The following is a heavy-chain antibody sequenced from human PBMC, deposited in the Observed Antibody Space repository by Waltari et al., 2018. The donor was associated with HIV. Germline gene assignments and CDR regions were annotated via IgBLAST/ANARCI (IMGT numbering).Heavy chain of an antibody. CDR1: GGSIRSSSYY. Sequence: QLQLQESGPGLVKPSETLSLTCTVSGGSIRSSSYYWGWIRQPPGKGVEWIGSIYYSGSTYYNPSLKSRVTISVDTSKNQFSLKLSSVTAADTAVYYCASHYYDSSGYYSWWGFYGDYWGQGTLVTVSS. V-gene: IGHV4-39*01. CDR2: IYYSGST. D-gene: IGHD3-22*01. CDR3: ASHYYDSSGYYSWWGFYGDY. J-gene: IGHJ4*02.